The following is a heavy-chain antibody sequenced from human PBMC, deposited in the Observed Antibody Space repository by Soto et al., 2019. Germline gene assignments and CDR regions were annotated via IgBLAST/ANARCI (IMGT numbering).Heavy chain of an antibody. J-gene: IGHJ3*02. CDR1: GGSLSSDNLF. Sequence: QVQLQESGPGLVKPSQTLSVTCTVSGGSLSSDNLFWIWVRQHPETGLECVGYIYHTRPAYYNPSLKSRLTISLDTSKNRLSLTLISVTPADTAVYYCAREVISPATSEAFDIWGQGTMVTVSS. CDR2: IYHTRPA. V-gene: IGHV4-31*03. D-gene: IGHD1-26*01. CDR3: AREVISPATSEAFDI.